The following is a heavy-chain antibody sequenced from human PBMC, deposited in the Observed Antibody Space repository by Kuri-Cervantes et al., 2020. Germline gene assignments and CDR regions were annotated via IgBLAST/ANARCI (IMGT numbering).Heavy chain of an antibody. Sequence: GESLKISCAASGFTFSSYAMHWVRQAPGKGLEWVANVKTDGREKYYVDSVRGRFTISRDFAKNSLYLQMNNLRVEDTAMYYCSRDEEWGQGTLVTVSS. V-gene: IGHV3-7*03. CDR2: VKTDGREK. J-gene: IGHJ4*02. CDR3: SRDEE. CDR1: GFTFSSYA.